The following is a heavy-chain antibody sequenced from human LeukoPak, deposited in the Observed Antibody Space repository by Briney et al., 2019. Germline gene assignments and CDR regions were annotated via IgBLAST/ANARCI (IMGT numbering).Heavy chain of an antibody. Sequence: SETLSLTCTVSGGSISSHDWTWIRQPPGKGLEWIAEISHSGTTNYNPALKSRVTISVDTSKNQFSLKLISVTAADTGVYYCARGSPKHDSWGQGTLVIVSP. CDR2: ISHSGTT. CDR1: GGSISSHD. J-gene: IGHJ5*01. CDR3: ARGSPKHDS. V-gene: IGHV4-34*01.